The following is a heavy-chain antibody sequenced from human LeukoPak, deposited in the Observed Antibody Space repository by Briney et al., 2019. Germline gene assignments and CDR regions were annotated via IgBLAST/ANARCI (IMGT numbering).Heavy chain of an antibody. D-gene: IGHD3-3*01. CDR1: GFTFSGSA. V-gene: IGHV3-73*01. CDR2: IRSKANSYAT. J-gene: IGHJ6*02. Sequence: GGSLRLSCAASGFTFSGSAMHWVRQASGKGLEWVGRIRSKANSYATAYAASVKGRFTISRDDSKNTAYLQMNSLKTEDTAVYYCARGYYDFWSGYYMFPEDYYGMDVWGQGTTVTVSS. CDR3: ARGYYDFWSGYYMFPEDYYGMDV.